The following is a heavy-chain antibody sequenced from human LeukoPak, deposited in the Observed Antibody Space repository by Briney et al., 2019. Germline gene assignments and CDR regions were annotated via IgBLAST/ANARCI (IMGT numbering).Heavy chain of an antibody. CDR2: IYYSGRT. Sequence: SETLSLTCTVSGGSLSSSSYYCGWIRQPPGEGLEWIGSIYYSGRTYYNPSLKSRVNIYVDPSKNQFSLKLSSVTASDTAVYYCARHPTYGDYLPLDYWGQGTLVTVSS. V-gene: IGHV4-39*01. CDR3: ARHPTYGDYLPLDY. D-gene: IGHD4-17*01. J-gene: IGHJ4*02. CDR1: GGSLSSSSYY.